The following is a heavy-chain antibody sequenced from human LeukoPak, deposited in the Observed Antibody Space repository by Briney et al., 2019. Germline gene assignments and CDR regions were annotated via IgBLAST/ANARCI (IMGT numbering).Heavy chain of an antibody. D-gene: IGHD6-13*01. Sequence: GGSLRLSCAASGFTFSSYGMHWVRQAPGKGLEWVAVISYDGSNKYYADSVKGRFTISRDNSKNTLYLQMNSLRAEDTAVYYCAKDKRGYSRDYYFDYWGQGTLVTVSS. CDR3: AKDKRGYSRDYYFDY. J-gene: IGHJ4*02. V-gene: IGHV3-30*18. CDR2: ISYDGSNK. CDR1: GFTFSSYG.